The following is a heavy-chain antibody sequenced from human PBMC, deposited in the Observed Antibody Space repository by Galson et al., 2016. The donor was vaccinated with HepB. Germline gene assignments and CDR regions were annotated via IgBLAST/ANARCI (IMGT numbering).Heavy chain of an antibody. Sequence: SLRLSCAASGFTFSNYAMHWVRQAPGKGLEYVSAFSSNGGDTYYADSVKGRFTISRDKSKNTLYLQMSSLRAEDTAGYYCVKGYWRTTTCPRSIYFDYWGQGTLVTVSS. CDR2: FSSNGGDT. CDR3: VKGYWRTTTCPRSIYFDY. J-gene: IGHJ4*02. V-gene: IGHV3-64D*08. CDR1: GFTFSNYA. D-gene: IGHD2-2*01.